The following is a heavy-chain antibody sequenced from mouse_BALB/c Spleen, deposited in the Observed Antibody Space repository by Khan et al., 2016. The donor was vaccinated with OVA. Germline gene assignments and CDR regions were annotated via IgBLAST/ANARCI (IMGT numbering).Heavy chain of an antibody. D-gene: IGHD1-1*01. J-gene: IGHJ4*01. Sequence: EVQLVESGPGLVKPSQSLSLTCTVTGYSITTNYAWDWIRQFPGNKLEWMGYISYSGSTSYNQSLKSRISFTLDKSKNPFFLQLNSVTTEDTASYDCARKNYYGYAVDYWGQGTSVTVSS. CDR1: GYSITTNYA. CDR2: ISYSGST. CDR3: ARKNYYGYAVDY. V-gene: IGHV3-2*02.